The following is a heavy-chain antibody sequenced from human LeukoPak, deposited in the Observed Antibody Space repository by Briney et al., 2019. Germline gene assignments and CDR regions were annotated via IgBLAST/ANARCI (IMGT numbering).Heavy chain of an antibody. CDR2: IYYSGST. V-gene: IGHV4-31*03. CDR1: GGSISSGGYY. D-gene: IGHD2-8*01. Sequence: SETLSLTCTVSGGSISSGGYYWSWIRQHPGKGLEWIGYIYYSGSTYYNPSLKSRVTISVDTSKNQFSLKLSSVTAADTAVYYCARRGGDCTNGVCYLFDYWGQGTLVTVSS. CDR3: ARRGGDCTNGVCYLFDY. J-gene: IGHJ4*02.